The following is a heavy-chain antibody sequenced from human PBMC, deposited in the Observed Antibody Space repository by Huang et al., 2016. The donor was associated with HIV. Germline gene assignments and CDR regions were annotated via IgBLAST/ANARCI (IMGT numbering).Heavy chain of an antibody. CDR1: GFTFGHYW. Sequence: MVESGGGLVQPGGSLRPSCSASGFTFGHYWMTGVRQAPGKGLQGRPNIRTDGVETSYAAAVMGRFTTSRDNARNSVYLQMDNLRVDDTAVYYCGRASAYREYGADFWGQGTLVTVSS. CDR2: IRTDGVET. CDR3: GRASAYREYGADF. J-gene: IGHJ4*02. V-gene: IGHV3-7*04. D-gene: IGHD4-17*01.